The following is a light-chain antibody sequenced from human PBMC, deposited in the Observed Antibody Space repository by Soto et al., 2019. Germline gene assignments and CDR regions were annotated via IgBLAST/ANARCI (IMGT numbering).Light chain of an antibody. V-gene: IGKV3-15*01. Sequence: EIVLTQSPATLSVSPGETVSLSCRASQSVSSNLAWYQQKPGQAPRLLIYGASTRATGIPARFSGSGSGAEFTLTISSLQSEDFAVYYCQQYGSSRWTFGQGTKVDIK. CDR1: QSVSSN. J-gene: IGKJ1*01. CDR3: QQYGSSRWT. CDR2: GAS.